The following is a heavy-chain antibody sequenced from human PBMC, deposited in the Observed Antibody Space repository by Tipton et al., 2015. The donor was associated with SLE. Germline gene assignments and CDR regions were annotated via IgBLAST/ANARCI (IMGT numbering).Heavy chain of an antibody. J-gene: IGHJ4*02. CDR1: SGSISSGGYY. CDR3: ARHPKSDYGDHVPFDH. V-gene: IGHV4-31*03. Sequence: TLSLTCTVSSGSISSGGYYWSWIRQYPGKGLEWIGYISYSGSTNYNSSLKSRLTISVDTSKNQFSLKLTSVTAADTALYYCARHPKSDYGDHVPFDHWGQGTLVTVSS. CDR2: ISYSGST. D-gene: IGHD4-17*01.